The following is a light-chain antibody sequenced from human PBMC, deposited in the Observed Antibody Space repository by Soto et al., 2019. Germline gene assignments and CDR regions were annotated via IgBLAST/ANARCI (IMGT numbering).Light chain of an antibody. J-gene: IGKJ1*01. CDR3: MQGTYWPPWT. CDR1: QSLVSGHGDMY. Sequence: DVVLTQSPLSLPVTLGQPASISCRSSQSLVSGHGDMYLSWFHQRPGQSPRRLIYKVSNRDSGVPDRFSGSGSGTDFALKISRVEAEDVGVYYCMQGTYWPPWTFGQGTKVEIK. CDR2: KVS. V-gene: IGKV2-30*01.